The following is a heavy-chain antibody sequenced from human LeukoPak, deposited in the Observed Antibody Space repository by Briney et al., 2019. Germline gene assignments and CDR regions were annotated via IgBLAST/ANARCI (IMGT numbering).Heavy chain of an antibody. Sequence: ASVKVSCMASGYSFGSFGYYWFRQAPGQGLEWMVWSSAYTGDTNYTQKLHGRLILTTDTATRTAYMELRRLRSDDTAVYYCARTFNYGMKGRTCDFWGQGTLVTVSS. J-gene: IGHJ4*02. CDR2: SSAYTGDT. V-gene: IGHV1-18*01. D-gene: IGHD3-10*01. CDR1: GYSFGSFG. CDR3: ARTFNYGMKGRTCDF.